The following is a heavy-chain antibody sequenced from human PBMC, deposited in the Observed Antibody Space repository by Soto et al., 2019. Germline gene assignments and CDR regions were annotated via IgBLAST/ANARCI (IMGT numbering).Heavy chain of an antibody. Sequence: SGGSLRLSCAASGFSFSVYSMNWVRQAPGKGLERVSYINGRDGAINYVDSVKGRFTISIDIAKNSLYLQMNSLRDEDTAVYFCAIDHLWAFDYLCQLVLVTVSS. J-gene: IGHJ4*02. CDR3: AIDHLWAFDY. D-gene: IGHD3-3*02. CDR2: INGRDGAI. CDR1: GFSFSVYS. V-gene: IGHV3-48*02.